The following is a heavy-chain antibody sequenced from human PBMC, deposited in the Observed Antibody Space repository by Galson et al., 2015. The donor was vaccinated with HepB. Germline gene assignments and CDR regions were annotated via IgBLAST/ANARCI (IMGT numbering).Heavy chain of an antibody. D-gene: IGHD6-19*01. J-gene: IGHJ4*02. V-gene: IGHV2-5*02. CDR1: GFSLSTSAVS. CDR2: TSGDDDT. Sequence: PALVKPTQTLTLTCTFSGFSLSTSAVSMAWIRQPPGQALEWLALTSGDDDTRYSPSLKNRLSFYKDTSKNQVVLTMTNMDPVDTGTYYCARTVDPSDWSYYFDYWGQGTLVTVSS. CDR3: ARTVDPSDWSYYFDY.